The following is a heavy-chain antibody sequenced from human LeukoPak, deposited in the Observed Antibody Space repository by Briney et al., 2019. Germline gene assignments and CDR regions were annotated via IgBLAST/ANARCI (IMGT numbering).Heavy chain of an antibody. CDR1: GGSISSYY. CDR2: IYTSGST. Sequence: SETLSLTCTVSGGSISSYYWSWIRQPAGKGLEWIGRIYTSGSTNYNPSLKSRVTMSVDTSKNQFSLKLSSVTAADTAVYYCARAYDFWSGYPSFYFDYWGQGTLVTVSS. D-gene: IGHD3-3*01. V-gene: IGHV4-4*07. CDR3: ARAYDFWSGYPSFYFDY. J-gene: IGHJ4*02.